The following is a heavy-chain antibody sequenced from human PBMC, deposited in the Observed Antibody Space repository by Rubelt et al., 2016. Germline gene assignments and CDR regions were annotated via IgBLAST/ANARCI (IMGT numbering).Heavy chain of an antibody. J-gene: IGHJ2*01. CDR1: GASITTHY. CDR2: GHYSGST. CDR3: ARDILMVGATLYFDL. Sequence: QVQLQESGPGLVKPSETLSLTCSVSGASITTHYWSWVRQFPGKGLEWLVYGHYSGSTNYNPSLKSRLIMSGDTSKNQFSPKLSSVTAADTAVYYCARDILMVGATLYFDLWGRGTLVTVS. V-gene: IGHV4-59*11. D-gene: IGHD1-26*01.